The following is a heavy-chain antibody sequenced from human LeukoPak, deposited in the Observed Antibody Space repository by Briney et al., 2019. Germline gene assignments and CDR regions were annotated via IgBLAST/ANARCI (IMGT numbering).Heavy chain of an antibody. CDR1: RFTFSSYG. CDR2: VRHDGSYQ. V-gene: IGHV3-30*02. Sequence: GGSMRLSCAAFRFTFSSYGMHWVRQSPSKGREWVAFVRHDGSYQQYADSVKGRFTVSRDNSKDMVYLQMNSLTAEDTAVYYCAKNRDSSDYPLDFDFWGQGTLVTVSS. CDR3: AKNRDSSDYPLDFDF. D-gene: IGHD3-22*01. J-gene: IGHJ4*02.